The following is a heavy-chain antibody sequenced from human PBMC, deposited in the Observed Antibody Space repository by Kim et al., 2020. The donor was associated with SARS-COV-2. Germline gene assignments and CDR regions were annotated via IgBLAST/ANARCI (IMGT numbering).Heavy chain of an antibody. D-gene: IGHD3-10*01. CDR3: VRDLVSYYGSGSYMDY. V-gene: IGHV3-33*01. J-gene: IGHJ4*02. Sequence: GSLRLSCAASGFTFSSYGMHWVRQAPGKGLEWVAVIWYDGSNKYYADSVKGRFTISRDNSKNTLYLQMNSLRAEDTAVYYCVRDLVSYYGSGSYMDYWGQGTLVTVSS. CDR1: GFTFSSYG. CDR2: IWYDGSNK.